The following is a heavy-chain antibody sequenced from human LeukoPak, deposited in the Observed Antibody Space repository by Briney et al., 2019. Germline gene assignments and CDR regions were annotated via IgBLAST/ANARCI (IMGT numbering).Heavy chain of an antibody. J-gene: IGHJ5*02. CDR3: ARDLMGTMVRRGFDP. Sequence: SETLSLTCAVYGGSFSGYYWSWIRQPPGKGLEWIGEINHSGSTYYNPSLKSRVTISVDTSKNQFSLKLSSVTAADTAVYYCARDLMGTMVRRGFDPWGQGTLVTVSS. CDR2: INHSGST. V-gene: IGHV4-34*01. CDR1: GGSFSGYY. D-gene: IGHD3-10*01.